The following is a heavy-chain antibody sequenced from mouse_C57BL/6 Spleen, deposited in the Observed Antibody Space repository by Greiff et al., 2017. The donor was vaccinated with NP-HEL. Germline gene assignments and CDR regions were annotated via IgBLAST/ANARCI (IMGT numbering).Heavy chain of an antibody. CDR3: ARGYYGSSRTWFAY. V-gene: IGHV1-26*01. Sequence: VQLKQSGPELVKPGASVKISCKASGYTFTDYYMNWVKQSHGKSLEWIGDINPNNGGTSYNQKFKGKATLTVDKSSSTAYMELRSLTSEDSAVYYCARGYYGSSRTWFAYWGQGTLVTVSA. J-gene: IGHJ3*01. CDR1: GYTFTDYY. CDR2: INPNNGGT. D-gene: IGHD1-1*01.